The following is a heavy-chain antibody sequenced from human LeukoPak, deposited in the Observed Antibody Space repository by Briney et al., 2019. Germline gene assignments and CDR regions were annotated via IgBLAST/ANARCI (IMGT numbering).Heavy chain of an antibody. V-gene: IGHV3-7*01. D-gene: IGHD3-9*01. CDR1: GLTFSSHW. J-gene: IGHJ4*02. CDR2: IKKDGSEK. CDR3: ARVQRSYEILTGVSYFDC. Sequence: GGSLRLSCAASGLTFSSHWMTWVRQAPGKGLEWVANIKKDGSEKYYVDSVKGRFTISRDNAKNSLYLQMNSLRAEDTAVYYCARVQRSYEILTGVSYFDCWGQGTLVIVSS.